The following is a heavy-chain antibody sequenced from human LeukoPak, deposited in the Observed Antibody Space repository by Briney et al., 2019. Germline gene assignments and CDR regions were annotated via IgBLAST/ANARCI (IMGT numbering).Heavy chain of an antibody. D-gene: IGHD2-15*01. Sequence: PSETLSLTCAVYGGSFSGYYWSWIRQPPGKGLEWIGEINHSGSTNYNPSLKSRVTISVDTSKNQFSLKLSSVTAADTAVYYCARRAATLGLYYYYYYYMDVWGKGTTVTVSS. CDR2: INHSGST. CDR3: ARRAATLGLYYYYYYYMDV. V-gene: IGHV4-34*01. J-gene: IGHJ6*03. CDR1: GGSFSGYY.